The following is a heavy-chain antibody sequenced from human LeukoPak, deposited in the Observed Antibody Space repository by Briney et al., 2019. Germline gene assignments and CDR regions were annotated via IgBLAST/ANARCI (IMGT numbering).Heavy chain of an antibody. J-gene: IGHJ4*02. D-gene: IGHD3-3*02. CDR1: GYTFTSYG. CDR2: ISAYNGNT. Sequence: ASVKVSCKASGYTFTSYGISWVRQGPGQGLEWMGWISAYNGNTNYAQKLQGRVTMTTDTSTSTAYMELRSLRSDDTAVYYCASHRISPYYFDYWGQGTLVTVSS. CDR3: ASHRISPYYFDY. V-gene: IGHV1-18*01.